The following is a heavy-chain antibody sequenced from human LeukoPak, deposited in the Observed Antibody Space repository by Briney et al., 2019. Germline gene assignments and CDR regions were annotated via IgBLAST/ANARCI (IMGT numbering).Heavy chain of an antibody. D-gene: IGHD3-22*01. J-gene: IGHJ3*02. CDR2: IYTSGST. CDR1: GGSISSGSYY. V-gene: IGHV4-61*02. CDR3: ARDVYYYDSSHSRAFDI. Sequence: SSETLSLTCTVSGGSISSGSYYWSWIRQPAGKGLEWIGRIYTSGSTNYNPSLKSRVTISVDTSKNQFSLKLSSVTAADTAVYYCARDVYYYDSSHSRAFDIWGQGTMVTVSS.